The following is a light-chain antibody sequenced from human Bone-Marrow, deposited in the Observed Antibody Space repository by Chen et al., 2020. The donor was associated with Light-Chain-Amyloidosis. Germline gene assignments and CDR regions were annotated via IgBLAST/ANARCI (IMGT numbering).Light chain of an antibody. CDR2: DVS. V-gene: IGLV2-14*03. J-gene: IGLJ1*01. Sequence: QSALTQPASVSGSPGQSITIPCTGTSSDVGGYNYVAWYQQHPGKAPKLMIYDVSNRPSGVSYRFSGYKSGNTASLTISGLQAEDEADYYCSSYTSSSTLYVFGTGTKVTVL. CDR3: SSYTSSSTLYV. CDR1: SSDVGGYNY.